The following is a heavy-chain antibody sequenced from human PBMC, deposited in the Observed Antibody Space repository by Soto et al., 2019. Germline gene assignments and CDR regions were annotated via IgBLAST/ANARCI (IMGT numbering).Heavy chain of an antibody. CDR1: GYTFTGYY. J-gene: IGHJ4*02. D-gene: IGHD1-1*01. V-gene: IGHV1-2*04. CDR2: INPNSGGT. Sequence: GASVKVSCKASGYTFTGYYIHWVRQAPGQGLEWMGWINPNSGGTNYAQKFQGWVTMTRDTSISTAYMELSRLRSDDTAVYYCARGPKDWNDLFDYWGQGTLVTVSS. CDR3: ARGPKDWNDLFDY.